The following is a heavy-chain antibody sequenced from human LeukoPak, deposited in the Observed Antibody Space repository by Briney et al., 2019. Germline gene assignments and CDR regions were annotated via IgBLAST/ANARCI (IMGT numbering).Heavy chain of an antibody. J-gene: IGHJ5*02. V-gene: IGHV3-21*01. CDR1: GFTFSSYS. CDR3: ARVWEFSSSWSGLDP. D-gene: IGHD6-13*01. Sequence: GGSLRLSCAASGFTFSSYSMNWVRQAPGKGLEWVSFISSSSSYIYYADSVKGRFTISRDSAKNSLYLQMSSLRAEDTAIYYCARVWEFSSSWSGLDPWGQGTLVTVSS. CDR2: ISSSSSYI.